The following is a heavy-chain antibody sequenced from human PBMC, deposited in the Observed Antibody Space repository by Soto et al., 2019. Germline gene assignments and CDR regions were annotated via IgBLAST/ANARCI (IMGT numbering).Heavy chain of an antibody. J-gene: IGHJ5*01. CDR3: GRVVEGATRHTDFDS. CDR2: AYYSGGS. CDR1: GVSIHNSHCF. V-gene: IGHV4-39*01. D-gene: IGHD2-15*01. Sequence: SETLSLTCAVSGVSIHNSHCFWVWILQPPGTGLEFIVSAYYSGGSNYNPSLKSRVTISVDTSKNQLSLRVNSVTAADTAVYYCGRVVEGATRHTDFDSWGQGTLVTAPQ.